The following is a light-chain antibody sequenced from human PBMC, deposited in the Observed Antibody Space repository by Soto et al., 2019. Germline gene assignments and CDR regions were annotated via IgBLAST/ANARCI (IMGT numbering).Light chain of an antibody. CDR2: GES. J-gene: IGKJ4*01. CDR1: QSVSNN. Sequence: ETVMTQSPATLSLFPGERATLSCRASQSVSNNLAWYQQKSGQSPRLLIYGESTRATGIPARFSGSGSETDLTLTISSLQSEDFAVYYCQQYKNWSPVTFGGGTKLEI. CDR3: QQYKNWSPVT. V-gene: IGKV3-15*01.